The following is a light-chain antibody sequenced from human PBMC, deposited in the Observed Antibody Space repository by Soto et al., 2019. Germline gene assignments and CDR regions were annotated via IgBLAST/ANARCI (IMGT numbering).Light chain of an antibody. CDR3: SSYTTSNTRQTV. J-gene: IGLJ1*01. CDR2: DVS. V-gene: IGLV2-14*03. CDR1: SSDVGGYNY. Sequence: LTQPASVSGSPGQSITISCTGTSSDVGGYNYVSWYQHHPGKAPKLMIFDVSNRPSGVSNRFSGSKSGNTASLTISGLQPEDEADYYCSSYTTSNTRQTVFGTGTKVTVL.